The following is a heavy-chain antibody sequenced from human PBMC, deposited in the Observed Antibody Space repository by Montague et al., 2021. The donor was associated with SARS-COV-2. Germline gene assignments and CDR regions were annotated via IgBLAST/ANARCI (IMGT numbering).Heavy chain of an antibody. V-gene: IGHV4-4*02. CDR1: DGSINDLMW. Sequence: SETLSLTCAISDGSINDLMWWNWVRQSPEKGLEWIGEVFHSGATRYNPSLKSRVTMSVDRFNNRFSLKLTSLTAADTAVYYCARDAGDYDVSTGLYTGYFYGLDVWGQGATVTVSS. D-gene: IGHD3-9*01. CDR3: ARDAGDYDVSTGLYTGYFYGLDV. CDR2: VFHSGAT. J-gene: IGHJ6*02.